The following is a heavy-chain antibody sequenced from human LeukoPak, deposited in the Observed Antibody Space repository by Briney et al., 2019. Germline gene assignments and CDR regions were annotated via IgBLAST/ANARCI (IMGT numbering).Heavy chain of an antibody. D-gene: IGHD2-15*01. Sequence: PRASVKLSCKASGGTFSSYAISWVRQAPGKGLEWMGGIIPIFGIANYAEKLQGRDTITADKSTTTAYMELSSLRSEDTAVYYCARVATDRYCSGGSCYSDYWGQGTLVTVSS. CDR1: GGTFSSYA. J-gene: IGHJ4*02. CDR3: ARVATDRYCSGGSCYSDY. CDR2: IIPIFGIA. V-gene: IGHV1-69*17.